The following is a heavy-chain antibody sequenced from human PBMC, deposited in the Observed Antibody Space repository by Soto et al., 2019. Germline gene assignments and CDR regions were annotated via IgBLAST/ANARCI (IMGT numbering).Heavy chain of an antibody. Sequence: ASVKVSCKASGGTFSSYTISWVRQAPGQGLEWMGRIIPILGIADYAQNFQGRVTITADKSTSTAYMELSSLRSEDTAVYYCTFPSANYYGSGPIDYWGQGTLVTVSS. V-gene: IGHV1-69*02. CDR1: GGTFSSYT. CDR3: TFPSANYYGSGPIDY. CDR2: IIPILGIA. J-gene: IGHJ4*02. D-gene: IGHD3-10*01.